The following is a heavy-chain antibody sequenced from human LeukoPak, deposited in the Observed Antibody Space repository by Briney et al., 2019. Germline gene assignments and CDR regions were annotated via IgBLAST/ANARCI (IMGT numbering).Heavy chain of an antibody. J-gene: IGHJ6*03. CDR2: IIPIFGTA. V-gene: IGHV1-69*05. CDR3: ARARGAPTYCSGGSCYEPADYYYYYYMDV. CDR1: GGTFSSYA. D-gene: IGHD2-15*01. Sequence: GASVKVSCKASGGTFSSYAISWVRQAPGQGLEWMGGIIPIFGTANYAQKFQGRVTITTDESTSTAYMELSSLRSEDTAVYYCARARGAPTYCSGGSCYEPADYYYYYYMDVWGKGTTVTVSS.